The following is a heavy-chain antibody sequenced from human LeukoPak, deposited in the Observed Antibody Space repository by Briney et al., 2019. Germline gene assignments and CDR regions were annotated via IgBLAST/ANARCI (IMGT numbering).Heavy chain of an antibody. CDR3: ARRVGYDSSGYYYGFDY. CDR2: IYPGDSDT. Sequence: GEALQISCQGAGYGFTSYWIGWVRRMPGKGVEWMGIIYPGDSDTRYSPSFEGQVTISADKSLTTAYLQWSSLNASDTAMYYCARRVGYDSSGYYYGFDYWGQGTLVTVSS. D-gene: IGHD3-22*01. J-gene: IGHJ4*02. V-gene: IGHV5-51*01. CDR1: GYGFTSYW.